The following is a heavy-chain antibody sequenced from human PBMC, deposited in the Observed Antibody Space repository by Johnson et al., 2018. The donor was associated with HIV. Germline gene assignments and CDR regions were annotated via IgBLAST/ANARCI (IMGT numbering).Heavy chain of an antibody. CDR3: ARGGRKWELLGDDAFDI. J-gene: IGHJ3*02. Sequence: VQLVESGGGLVQPGGSLRLSCAASGFTVSSNYMSWVRQAPGKGLEWVSVISSDGSNKYYADSVKGRFTISRDNSKNTLYLQRNSLRAEDTAVYYCARGGRKWELLGDDAFDIWGQGTAVTV. CDR2: ISSDGSNK. V-gene: IGHV3-30*03. D-gene: IGHD1-26*01. CDR1: GFTVSSNY.